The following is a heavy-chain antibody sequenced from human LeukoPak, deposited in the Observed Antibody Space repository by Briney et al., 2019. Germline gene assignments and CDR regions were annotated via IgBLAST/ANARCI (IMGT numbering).Heavy chain of an antibody. CDR2: MNPNSGNT. J-gene: IGHJ4*02. CDR1: GYTFTGYD. Sequence: ASVEVSCKASGYTFTGYDINWVRRATGQGLERMGWMNPNSGNTGYAQKFQGRVTMTRNTSISTAYMELSNLRSEDTAVYYCARDCSSGCPGLGYWGQGTLVTVSS. CDR3: ARDCSSGCPGLGY. V-gene: IGHV1-8*01. D-gene: IGHD6-19*01.